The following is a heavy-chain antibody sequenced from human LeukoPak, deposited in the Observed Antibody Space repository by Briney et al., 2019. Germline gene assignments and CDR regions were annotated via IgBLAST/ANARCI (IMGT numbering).Heavy chain of an antibody. CDR1: GFTFSSYW. Sequence: GGSLRLSCAASGFTFSSYWMHWVRQAPGKGLVWVSRINSDGSSTSYADSVKGRFTISRDNSKNTLYLQMNSLRAEDTAVYYCARDPSNYCSGGSCYATYYFYYMDVWGKGTTVTVSS. J-gene: IGHJ6*03. CDR3: ARDPSNYCSGGSCYATYYFYYMDV. D-gene: IGHD2-15*01. CDR2: INSDGSST. V-gene: IGHV3-74*01.